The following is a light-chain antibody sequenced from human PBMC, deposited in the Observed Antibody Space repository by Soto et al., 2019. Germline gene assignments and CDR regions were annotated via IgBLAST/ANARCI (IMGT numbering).Light chain of an antibody. J-gene: IGKJ4*01. CDR1: ESVSSN. CDR3: QQRSNWPRALT. CDR2: DTS. Sequence: EIVLTQSPATLSLSPGGRATLSCRASESVSSNLAWYQQKPGQAPRLLIYDTSNRATGIPARFSGSGSGTDFTLTISSLEPEDFAVYFCQQRSNWPRALTFGGGTKVEIK. V-gene: IGKV3-11*01.